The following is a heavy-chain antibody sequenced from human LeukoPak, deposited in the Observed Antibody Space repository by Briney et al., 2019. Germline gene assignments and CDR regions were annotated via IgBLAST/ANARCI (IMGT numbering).Heavy chain of an antibody. CDR2: IYYSGST. J-gene: IGHJ5*02. CDR1: GGSISSSSYY. D-gene: IGHD3-22*01. V-gene: IGHV4-39*01. Sequence: SETLSLTCTVSGGSISSSSYYWGWIRQPPGKGLEWIGSIYYSGSTYYIPSLKSRVTISVDTSKNQFSLKLSSVTAADTAVYYCARQGIVVVQNWFDPWGQGTLVTVSS. CDR3: ARQGIVVVQNWFDP.